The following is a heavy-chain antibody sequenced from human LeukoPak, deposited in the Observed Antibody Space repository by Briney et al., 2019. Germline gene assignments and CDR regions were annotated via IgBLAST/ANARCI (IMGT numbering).Heavy chain of an antibody. CDR2: ISGRGGST. J-gene: IGHJ4*02. CDR3: ARVARRMAGFHY. V-gene: IGHV3-23*01. Sequence: GGSLTLPCAASGFTFSSYDMSWVRQAPGKGLEWVSDISGRGGSTYYADSVKGRFTISRDNSKNTLYLQVNSLRREDTAVYYCARVARRMAGFHYRGQGTLVSV. CDR1: GFTFSSYD. D-gene: IGHD5-24*01.